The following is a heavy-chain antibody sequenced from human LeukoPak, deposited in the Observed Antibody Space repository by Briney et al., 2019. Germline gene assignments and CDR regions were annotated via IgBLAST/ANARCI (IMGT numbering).Heavy chain of an antibody. D-gene: IGHD1-26*01. J-gene: IGHJ4*02. CDR3: TKIGSGSYYPDY. CDR2: ISGSGGST. CDR1: GFTFSSYA. Sequence: GGSLRLSCAASGFTFSSYAMSWVRQAPGKGLEWVSAISGSGGSTYYADSVKGRFTISRDNSKNTRYLQMNSLRAEDTAVYYCTKIGSGSYYPDYWGQGTLVTVSS. V-gene: IGHV3-23*01.